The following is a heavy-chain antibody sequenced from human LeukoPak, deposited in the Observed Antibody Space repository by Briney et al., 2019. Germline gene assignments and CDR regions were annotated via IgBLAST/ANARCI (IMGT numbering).Heavy chain of an antibody. V-gene: IGHV3-74*01. CDR1: GNYW. CDR2: INSDGSWT. J-gene: IGHJ3*02. CDR3: VRGGIASAFDI. Sequence: QPGGSLRLSCAASGNYWMHWVRQAPGKGLVWVSHINSDGSWTTYADSVKGRFTISRDNAKNTLYLQMNSLRAEDTAVYYCVRGGIASAFDIWGQGTMVTVSS. D-gene: IGHD6-13*01.